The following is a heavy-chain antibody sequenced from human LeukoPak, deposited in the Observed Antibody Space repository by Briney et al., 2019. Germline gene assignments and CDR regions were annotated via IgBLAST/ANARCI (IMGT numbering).Heavy chain of an antibody. CDR2: INPNSGGT. D-gene: IGHD3-3*01. V-gene: IGHV1-2*02. CDR1: GYTFTGYY. Sequence: ASVKVSCKASGYTFTGYYIHWVRQVPGQGIEWMGWINPNSGGTNYAQKFQGRVTMTRDTSISTAYMELSRLRSDDTAVYYCAMYYDFWTARGYYFDYWGQGTLVTVSS. CDR3: AMYYDFWTARGYYFDY. J-gene: IGHJ4*02.